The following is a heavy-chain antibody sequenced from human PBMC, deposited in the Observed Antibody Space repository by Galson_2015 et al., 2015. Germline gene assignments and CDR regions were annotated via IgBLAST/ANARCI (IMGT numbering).Heavy chain of an antibody. Sequence: SLRLSCAASGFTFSDYYMSWIRQAPGKGLEWVSYISSSGSTIYYADSVKGRFTISRDNAKNSLYLQMNSLRAEDTAVYYCARGHVWSGIALAGTPVDAFDIWGPGPMVTVTS. CDR1: GFTFSDYY. J-gene: IGHJ3*02. D-gene: IGHD6-19*01. V-gene: IGHV3-11*01. CDR2: ISSSGSTI. CDR3: ARGHVWSGIALAGTPVDAFDI.